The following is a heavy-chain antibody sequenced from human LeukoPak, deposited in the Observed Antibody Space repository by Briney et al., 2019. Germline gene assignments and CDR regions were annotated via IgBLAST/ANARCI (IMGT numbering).Heavy chain of an antibody. CDR1: GYTFTSYG. CDR3: ARAPPDYYDSSGYYLLTGYYYYYYGMDV. Sequence: GASVKVSCKASGYTFTSYGISWVRQAPGQGLEWMGWISAYNGNTNYAQKLQGRVTMTTDTSTSTAYMELRSLRSDDTAVYYCARAPPDYYDSSGYYLLTGYYYYYYGMDVWGQGTTVTVSS. J-gene: IGHJ6*02. V-gene: IGHV1-18*01. CDR2: ISAYNGNT. D-gene: IGHD3-22*01.